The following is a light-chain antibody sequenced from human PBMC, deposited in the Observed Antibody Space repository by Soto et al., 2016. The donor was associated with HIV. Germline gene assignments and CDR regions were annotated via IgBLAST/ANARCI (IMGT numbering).Light chain of an antibody. J-gene: IGKJ3*01. V-gene: IGKV1-27*01. CDR2: GAS. Sequence: DIQMTQSPSSLSASVGDRVTITCRASQGISNYLAWYQQKPGKVPKLLIYGASTLQSGVPSRFSGSESGSDFTLTISSLQPEDVAIYYCQKXSSAPXTFGPGTKVDIK. CDR3: QKXSSAPXT. CDR1: QGISNY.